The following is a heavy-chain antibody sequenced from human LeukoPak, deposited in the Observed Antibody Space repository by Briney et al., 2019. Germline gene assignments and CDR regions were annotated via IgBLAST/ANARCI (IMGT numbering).Heavy chain of an antibody. J-gene: IGHJ5*02. CDR2: IMPLFGTA. CDR1: GGTFNNSA. CDR3: ARDVHGDYGSGWFDP. Sequence: ASVKVSCKTSGGTFNNSAISWVRQAPGQGLEWLGGIMPLFGTAGYAQKFQGRVTITKDESTRTVYLELTSLSSDDTAVYYCARDVHGDYGSGWFDPWGQGTLVSVSS. V-gene: IGHV1-69*05. D-gene: IGHD4-17*01.